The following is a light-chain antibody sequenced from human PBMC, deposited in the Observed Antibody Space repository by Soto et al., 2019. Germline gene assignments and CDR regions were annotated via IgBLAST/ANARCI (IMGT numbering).Light chain of an antibody. CDR3: QQYYSYRA. CDR1: QSISSY. Sequence: DIQMTQSPSSLSASVGDRVTITCRASQSISSYLNWYQQKPGKAPKLLIHKASSLETGVPSRFSGSGSGTEFTLTITSLQPDDSATYYCQQYYSYRAFGQGTKVDIK. CDR2: KAS. J-gene: IGKJ1*01. V-gene: IGKV1-5*03.